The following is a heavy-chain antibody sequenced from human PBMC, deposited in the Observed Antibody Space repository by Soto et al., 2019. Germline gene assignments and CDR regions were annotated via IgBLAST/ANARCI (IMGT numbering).Heavy chain of an antibody. J-gene: IGHJ4*02. CDR1: GFTVSSNY. V-gene: IGHV3-66*01. D-gene: IGHD2-15*01. CDR2: IYSGGST. CDR3: ARTCSGGTCSFDY. Sequence: GGSLRLSCAASGFTVSSNYMSWVRQAPGKGLEWVSVIYSGGSTYYADSVKGRFTISRDNSENTPYLQMSSLRAEDTAVYYCARTCSGGTCSFDYWGQGTLVTVSS.